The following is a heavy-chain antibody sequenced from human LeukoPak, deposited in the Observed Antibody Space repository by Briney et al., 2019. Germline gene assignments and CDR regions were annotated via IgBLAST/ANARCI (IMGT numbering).Heavy chain of an antibody. V-gene: IGHV4-34*01. CDR3: ASLWGYYDSSGYYLVDY. CDR2: INHSGST. D-gene: IGHD3-22*01. J-gene: IGHJ4*02. Sequence: SETLSLTCVVYGGSFSGYYWSWIRQPPGKGLEWIGEINHSGSTNYNPSLKSRVTISVDTSKNQFSLKLSSVTAADTAVYYCASLWGYYDSSGYYLVDYWGQGTLVTVSS. CDR1: GGSFSGYY.